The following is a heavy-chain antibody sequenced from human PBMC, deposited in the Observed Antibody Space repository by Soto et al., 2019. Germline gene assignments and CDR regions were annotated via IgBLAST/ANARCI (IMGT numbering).Heavy chain of an antibody. D-gene: IGHD3-16*02. CDR3: ARDQAIMITFGGVIVPREDAFDI. Sequence: GGSLRLSCAASGFTVSSNYMSWVRQAPGKGLEWVSVIYSGGSTYYADSVKGRFTISRDNSKNTLYLQMNSLRAEDTAVYYCARDQAIMITFGGVIVPREDAFDIWGQGTMVTVSS. J-gene: IGHJ3*02. CDR1: GFTVSSNY. V-gene: IGHV3-66*01. CDR2: IYSGGST.